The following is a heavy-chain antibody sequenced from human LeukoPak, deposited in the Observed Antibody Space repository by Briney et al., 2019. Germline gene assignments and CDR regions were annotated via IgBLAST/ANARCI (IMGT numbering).Heavy chain of an antibody. J-gene: IGHJ4*02. Sequence: GGSLRLSCAASGFTFSSYAMRWVRQAPGKGLEWVSAISGSGGSTYYADSVKGRFTISRDNSKNTLYLQMNSLRAEDTAVYYCAKDRDWAIFGVVIDPFDYWGQGTLVTVSS. V-gene: IGHV3-23*01. D-gene: IGHD3-3*01. CDR3: AKDRDWAIFGVVIDPFDY. CDR1: GFTFSSYA. CDR2: ISGSGGST.